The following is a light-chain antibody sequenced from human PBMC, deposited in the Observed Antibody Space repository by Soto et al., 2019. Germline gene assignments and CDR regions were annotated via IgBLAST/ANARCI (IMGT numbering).Light chain of an antibody. CDR3: QRYGDSPPNT. J-gene: IGKJ2*01. CDR1: QSVNSRF. V-gene: IGKV3-20*01. CDR2: AAS. Sequence: EIVLTQSPGTLSLSPGESATLSSRASQSVNSRFLAWYQHKPGQAPRLLIYAASTRASGIPDRFSGSTSGTDFTLTISRLKPEDFAVYYCQRYGDSPPNTFGQGTKLEIK.